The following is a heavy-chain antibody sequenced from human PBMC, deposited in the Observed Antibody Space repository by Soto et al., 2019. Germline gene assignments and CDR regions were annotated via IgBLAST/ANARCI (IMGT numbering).Heavy chain of an antibody. Sequence: SETLSLTCTVSGGSISSYYGSWIRQPPGKGLEWIGYIYYSGSTNYNPSLKSRVTISVDKSKNQFSLKLRSVTAADTAVYYCARVLIAVAGTLSAFDIWGQGTMVTVSS. J-gene: IGHJ3*02. CDR3: ARVLIAVAGTLSAFDI. CDR1: GGSISSYY. D-gene: IGHD6-19*01. V-gene: IGHV4-59*12. CDR2: IYYSGST.